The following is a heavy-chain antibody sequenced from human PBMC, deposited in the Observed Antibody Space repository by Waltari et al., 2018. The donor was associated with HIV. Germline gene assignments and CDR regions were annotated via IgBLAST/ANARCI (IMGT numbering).Heavy chain of an antibody. Sequence: QVRLQQWGPGLLKPSETLSLPFPVYGGSFSGSYCGSVRPPPGKGLEWIGEINESGNMKYNPSLKTRVTMSVDASKKQFSLKLRSVAAADTAIYYCARLPLEVDYHDNSGYYIYFDIWGQGTRLTVSS. CDR1: GGSFSGSY. V-gene: IGHV4-34*01. J-gene: IGHJ4*02. D-gene: IGHD3-22*01. CDR3: ARLPLEVDYHDNSGYYIYFDI. CDR2: INESGNM.